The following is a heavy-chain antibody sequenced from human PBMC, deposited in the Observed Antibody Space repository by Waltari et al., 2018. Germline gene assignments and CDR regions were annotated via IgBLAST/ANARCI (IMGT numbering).Heavy chain of an antibody. CDR1: GYTFTSYD. CDR2: MNPNSGNT. Sequence: QVQLVQSGAEVKKPGASVKVSCKASGYTFTSYDINWVRQATGQGIEWMGWMNPNSGNTGYAQKFQGRVTMTRNTSISTAYMELSSLRSEDTAVYYCARGVPYYYDSSGYSYYFDYWGQGTLVTVSS. V-gene: IGHV1-8*01. J-gene: IGHJ4*02. D-gene: IGHD3-22*01. CDR3: ARGVPYYYDSSGYSYYFDY.